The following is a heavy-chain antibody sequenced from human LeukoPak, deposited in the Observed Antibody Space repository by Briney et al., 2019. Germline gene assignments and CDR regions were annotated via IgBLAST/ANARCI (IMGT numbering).Heavy chain of an antibody. CDR2: IRYDGSNK. V-gene: IGHV3-30*02. D-gene: IGHD2-2*01. CDR3: AKDLLEDIVVVPAAPGTGDAFDI. Sequence: SCKASGYTFTGYYMHWVRQAPGKGLEWVAFIRYDGSNKYYADSVKGRFTISRDNSKNTLYLQMNSLRAEDTAVYYCAKDLLEDIVVVPAAPGTGDAFDIWGQGTMVTVSS. J-gene: IGHJ3*02. CDR1: GYTFTGYY.